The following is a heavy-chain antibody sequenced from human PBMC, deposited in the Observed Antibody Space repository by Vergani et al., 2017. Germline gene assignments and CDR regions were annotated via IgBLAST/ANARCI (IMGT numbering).Heavy chain of an antibody. CDR1: GGSISSYY. CDR3: AVYCSSTSCSFDY. D-gene: IGHD2-2*01. V-gene: IGHV4-59*01. CDR2: IYYSGST. Sequence: QVQLQESGPGLVQPSETLSLTCTVSGGSISSYYWSWIRQPPGKGLEWIGYIYYSGSTNYNPSLKSRVTISVDTSKNQFSLKLSSVTAADTAVYYCAVYCSSTSCSFDYWGQGTLVTVSS. J-gene: IGHJ4*02.